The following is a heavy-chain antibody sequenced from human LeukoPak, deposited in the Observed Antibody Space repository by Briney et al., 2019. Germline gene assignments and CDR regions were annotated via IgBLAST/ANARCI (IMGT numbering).Heavy chain of an antibody. CDR3: ARANMVPPPFDY. Sequence: PGGSLRLSCAASGFTFSSYSMNWVRQAPGKGLEWVSSISSSSSYIYYADSVKGRFTISRDNAKNSLYLQMNSLRAEDTAVYYCARANMVPPPFDYWGQGTLVTVSS. CDR1: GFTFSSYS. D-gene: IGHD6-13*01. J-gene: IGHJ4*02. V-gene: IGHV3-21*04. CDR2: ISSSSSYI.